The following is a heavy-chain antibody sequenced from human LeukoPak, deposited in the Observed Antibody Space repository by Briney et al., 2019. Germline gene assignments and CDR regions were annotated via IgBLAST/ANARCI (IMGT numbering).Heavy chain of an antibody. D-gene: IGHD3-22*01. CDR2: IKQDGSEK. V-gene: IGHV3-7*01. CDR1: GFTFSSYW. Sequence: PGGSLRLSCAASGFTFSSYWMSWVRQAPGKGLEWVANIKQDGSEKYYVDSVKGRFTFSRDNAKNSLYLQMNSLRAEDTAVYYCATTSGTYYYDSSGYYASVQGLFDYWGQGTLVTVSS. J-gene: IGHJ4*02. CDR3: ATTSGTYYYDSSGYYASVQGLFDY.